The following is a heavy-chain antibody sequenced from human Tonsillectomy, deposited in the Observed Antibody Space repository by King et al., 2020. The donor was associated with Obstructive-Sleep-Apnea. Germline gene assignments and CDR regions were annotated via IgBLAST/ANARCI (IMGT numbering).Heavy chain of an antibody. Sequence: QLVQSGGGFVQPGGALKLSCAASGFSFSVSAMDWVRQVSGKGLECVGRVRNKAFNYATTYAASVKGRFTISINDSKSTGYLQMNSLKTEDTAVYFCTTLDKLLPTGDAFDIWAKGQRSPSLQ. CDR2: VRNKAFNYAT. CDR3: TTLDKLLPTGDAFDI. D-gene: IGHD3-10*01. CDR1: GFSFSVSA. J-gene: IGHJ3*02. V-gene: IGHV3-73*01.